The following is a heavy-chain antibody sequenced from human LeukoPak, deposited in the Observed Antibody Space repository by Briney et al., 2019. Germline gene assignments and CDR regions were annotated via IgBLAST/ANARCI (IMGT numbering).Heavy chain of an antibody. CDR3: TRDQVGYYDSSGYYGRDYYGMDV. Sequence: GRSLRLSCTASGFTFGDYAMSWFRQAPGKGLEWVGFIRSKAYGGTTEYAASVKGRFTISRDDSKSIAYLQMNSLKTEDTAVYYCTRDQVGYYDSSGYYGRDYYGMDVWGQGTTVTVSS. CDR1: GFTFGDYA. CDR2: IRSKAYGGTT. J-gene: IGHJ6*02. V-gene: IGHV3-49*03. D-gene: IGHD3-22*01.